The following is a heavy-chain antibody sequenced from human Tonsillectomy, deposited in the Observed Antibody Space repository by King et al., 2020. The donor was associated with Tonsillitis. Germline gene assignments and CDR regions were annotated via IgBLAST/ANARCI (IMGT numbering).Heavy chain of an antibody. CDR3: ARGLWAYSGSYHY. CDR1: GGSFSGYY. J-gene: IGHJ4*02. V-gene: IGHV4-34*01. CDR2: INHSGST. Sequence: VQLQQWGAGLLKPSETLSLTCAVSGGSFSGYYWSWIRQPPGKGLEWIGEINHSGSTNYNPSLKSRVTISVDTSKNQFSLKLSSVTAADTAVYYCARGLWAYSGSYHYWGQGTLVTVSS. D-gene: IGHD1-26*01.